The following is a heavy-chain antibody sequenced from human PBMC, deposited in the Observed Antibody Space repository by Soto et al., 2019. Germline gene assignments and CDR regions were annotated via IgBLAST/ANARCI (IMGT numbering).Heavy chain of an antibody. CDR3: ARDRIAVAEESYYCLYV. D-gene: IGHD6-19*01. V-gene: IGHV1-18*01. CDR1: GYTFTRNG. Sequence: SVKVSCKAFGYTFTRNGISWVRQAPGQGLEWMGWISVYNGNTNYAQKFQGRVTMTTDTSTSTAYMELRSLRSDDTAVYYCARDRIAVAEESYYCLYVWG. CDR2: ISVYNGNT. J-gene: IGHJ6*03.